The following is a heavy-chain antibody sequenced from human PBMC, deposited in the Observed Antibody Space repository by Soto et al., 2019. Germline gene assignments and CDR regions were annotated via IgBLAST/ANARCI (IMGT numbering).Heavy chain of an antibody. CDR3: ARGGPGQNRLHN. Sequence: AVKVSCKASGGTFSSYAISWVRQAPGQGLEWMGGIIPIFGTANYAQKFQGRVTITADESTSTAYMELSSLRSEDTAVYYCARGGPGQNRLHNWGQGTLVTVSS. V-gene: IGHV1-69*01. CDR2: IIPIFGTA. CDR1: GGTFSSYA. D-gene: IGHD4-4*01. J-gene: IGHJ4*02.